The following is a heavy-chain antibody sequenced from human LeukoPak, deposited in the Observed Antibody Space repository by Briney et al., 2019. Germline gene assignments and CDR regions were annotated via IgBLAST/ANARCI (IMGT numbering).Heavy chain of an antibody. CDR1: GYTFTGYY. CDR3: ATGLATVTTVPFDY. CDR2: INPNSGGT. Sequence: ASVKVSCKASGYTFTGYYMHWVRQAPGQGLEWMGWINPNSGGTNYAQKFQGRVTMTRDTSISTAYMELSRLRSEDTAVYYCATGLATVTTVPFDYWGQGTLVTVSS. V-gene: IGHV1-2*02. J-gene: IGHJ4*02. D-gene: IGHD4-17*01.